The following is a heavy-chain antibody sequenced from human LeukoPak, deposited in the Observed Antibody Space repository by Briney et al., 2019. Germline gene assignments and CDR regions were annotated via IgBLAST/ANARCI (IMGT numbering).Heavy chain of an antibody. J-gene: IGHJ6*02. CDR1: GGTFSSYA. CDR2: IIPIFGTA. CDR3: ARDRGYSYGPENYYYYYGMDV. D-gene: IGHD5-18*01. V-gene: IGHV1-69*13. Sequence: SVKVSCKASGGTFSSYAISWVRQAPGQGLEWMGGIIPIFGTANYAQKFQGRVTITADESTSTAYMELSSLRSEDTAVYYCARDRGYSYGPENYYYYYGMDVWGQGTTVTVSS.